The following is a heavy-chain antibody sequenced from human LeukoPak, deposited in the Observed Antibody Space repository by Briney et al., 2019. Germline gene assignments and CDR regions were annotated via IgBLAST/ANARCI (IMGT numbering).Heavy chain of an antibody. CDR1: GDSISGADYY. CDR3: ARGGGGSSTVTTYWFDP. CDR2: VYYSGST. Sequence: PSETLSLTCTVSGDSISGADYYWSWIRQPPGKGLEWIAYVYYSGSTYYNPSLKSRLTISLDTSKNQFSLKLNSVTAADTAVYYCARGGGGSSTVTTYWFDPWGQGALVTVSS. D-gene: IGHD4-17*01. V-gene: IGHV4-30-4*01. J-gene: IGHJ5*02.